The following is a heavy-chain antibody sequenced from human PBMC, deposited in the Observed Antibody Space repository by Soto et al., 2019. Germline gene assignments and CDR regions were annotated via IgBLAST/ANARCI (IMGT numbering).Heavy chain of an antibody. D-gene: IGHD3-9*01. Sequence: QVQLVESGGGVVQPGRSLRLSCAASGFTFSSYGMHWVRQAPGKGLEWVAVIWYDGSNKYYADSVKGRFTISRDNSKNTLYLQMNSLRTEDTAVYYCARGRYDILTAYRLLEPFNYWGQGTLVTVSS. CDR3: ARGRYDILTAYRLLEPFNY. CDR1: GFTFSSYG. CDR2: IWYDGSNK. J-gene: IGHJ4*02. V-gene: IGHV3-33*01.